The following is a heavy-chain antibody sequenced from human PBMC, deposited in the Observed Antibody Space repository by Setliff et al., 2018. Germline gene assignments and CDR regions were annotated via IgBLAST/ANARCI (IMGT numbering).Heavy chain of an antibody. CDR2: FDFEDGET. CDR1: GYTLTKLP. V-gene: IGHV1-24*01. J-gene: IGHJ4*02. Sequence: ASVKVSCKVSGYTLTKLPMHWVRQAPGKGLEWMGGFDFEDGETIYAHKFQGRVTMTTDTSTNTAYMELRSLRSDDTAMYYCTRAAREVVVPPSQKRNDYWGQGTLVTVSS. D-gene: IGHD2-2*01. CDR3: TRAAREVVVPPSQKRNDY.